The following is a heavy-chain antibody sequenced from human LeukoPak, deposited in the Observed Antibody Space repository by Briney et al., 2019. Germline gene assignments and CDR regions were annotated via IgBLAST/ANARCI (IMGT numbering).Heavy chain of an antibody. V-gene: IGHV4-34*01. CDR3: ARVGWNYYGSGSYYNQFPHFDY. D-gene: IGHD3-10*01. CDR2: INHSGST. Sequence: SETLSLTCAVYGGSFSGYYWSWIRQPPGKGLEWLGEINHSGSTNYNPSLKSRVTISVDTSKNQFSLKLSSVTAADTAVYYCARVGWNYYGSGSYYNQFPHFDYWGQGTLVTVSS. J-gene: IGHJ4*02. CDR1: GGSFSGYY.